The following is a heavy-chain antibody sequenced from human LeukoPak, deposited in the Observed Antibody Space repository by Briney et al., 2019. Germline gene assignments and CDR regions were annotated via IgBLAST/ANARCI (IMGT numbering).Heavy chain of an antibody. D-gene: IGHD3-22*01. V-gene: IGHV1-18*01. CDR2: ISAYNVNT. Sequence: ASVRVSCKASGYSFTSYGITWARQAPGQGLEWMGWISAYNVNTDYAQKFQGRVTMTTDTSTSTAYMELRSLRSDDTAVYYCARGGHYYDSSGYYHYWGQGTLVPVSS. CDR3: ARGGHYYDSSGYYHY. J-gene: IGHJ4*02. CDR1: GYSFTSYG.